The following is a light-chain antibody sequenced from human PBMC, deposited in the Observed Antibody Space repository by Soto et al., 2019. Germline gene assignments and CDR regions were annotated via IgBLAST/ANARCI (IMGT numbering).Light chain of an antibody. V-gene: IGLV1-40*01. CDR2: GNI. J-gene: IGLJ2*01. CDR3: QSYDSGLSALVL. CDR1: SSNIGAGYD. Sequence: QSVLTQPPSVSGAPGQRVTIPCSGTSSNIGAGYDVHWYQQLPGTAPRLLIYGNINRPSGVPARFSGSKSGTSASLAITGLQADDEAYYCQSYDSGLSALVLFGGGTQLTVL.